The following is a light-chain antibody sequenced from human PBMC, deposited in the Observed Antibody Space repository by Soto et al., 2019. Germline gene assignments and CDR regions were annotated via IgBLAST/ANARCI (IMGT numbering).Light chain of an antibody. CDR3: QQRNVWPPIT. CDR2: DST. CDR1: QSIHTS. V-gene: IGKV3-11*01. Sequence: VLTQSPATPSLSPGERATLSCRASQSIHTSLAWYQQKSGKPPRLVIYDSTLRANGVPDRFGGSRSGTEFTLTINSLEPEDFAVYYCQQRNVWPPITFGQGTRLEI. J-gene: IGKJ5*01.